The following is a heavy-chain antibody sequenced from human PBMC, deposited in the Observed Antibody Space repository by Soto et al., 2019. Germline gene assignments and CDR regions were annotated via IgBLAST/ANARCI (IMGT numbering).Heavy chain of an antibody. J-gene: IGHJ4*02. CDR1: GGSFTSSSYY. Sequence: SETLSLTCTVSGGSFTSSSYYWGWIRQPPGKGLEWIGSIYYSGITYYNPSLKSRVTISVDTSKYQFSLKVTSVTAADTAVYFCARLSGSYSDFDYWGQGTLVTVSS. D-gene: IGHD3-10*01. V-gene: IGHV4-39*01. CDR3: ARLSGSYSDFDY. CDR2: IYYSGIT.